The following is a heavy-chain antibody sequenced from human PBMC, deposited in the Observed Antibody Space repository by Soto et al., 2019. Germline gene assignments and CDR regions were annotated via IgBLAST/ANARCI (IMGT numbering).Heavy chain of an antibody. D-gene: IGHD6-19*01. CDR2: ISSSSSTI. CDR1: GFTFSSYS. J-gene: IGHJ4*02. Sequence: GGSLRLSCAASGFTFSSYSMNWVRQAPGKGLEWVSYISSSSSTIYYADSVKGRFTISRDNAKNSLYLQMDSLRAEDTAVYYCARSIAVAVTLFDYWGQGTLVTVSS. CDR3: ARSIAVAVTLFDY. V-gene: IGHV3-48*01.